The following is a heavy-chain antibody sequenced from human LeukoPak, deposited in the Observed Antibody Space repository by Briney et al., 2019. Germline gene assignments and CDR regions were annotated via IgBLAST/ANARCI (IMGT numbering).Heavy chain of an antibody. CDR2: FDPEDGET. CDR1: GYTLTELS. J-gene: IGHJ4*02. CDR3: ATSGLWFGELLGFDY. D-gene: IGHD3-10*01. V-gene: IGHV1-24*01. Sequence: ASVKVSCKVSGYTLTELSMHWVRQAPGKGLVWMGGFDPEDGETIYAQKFQGRVTMTEDTSTDTAYMELSSLRSEDTAVYYCATSGLWFGELLGFDYWGQGTLVTVSS.